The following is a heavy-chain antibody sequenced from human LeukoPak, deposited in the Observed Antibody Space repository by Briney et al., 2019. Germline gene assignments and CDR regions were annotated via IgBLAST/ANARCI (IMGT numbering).Heavy chain of an antibody. D-gene: IGHD4/OR15-4a*01. Sequence: GESLQISGLSSGSIFASHWIGWVRKQPGEGLEGLGVIFPRDSDTRYSPSFQGQLTISADKSISTPYLQWSSLKASDSAMYFCASLEWCYRSFPGFDVCGQGTMVIVSS. J-gene: IGHJ3*01. CDR2: IFPRDSDT. CDR3: ASLEWCYRSFPGFDV. V-gene: IGHV5-51*01. CDR1: GSIFASHW.